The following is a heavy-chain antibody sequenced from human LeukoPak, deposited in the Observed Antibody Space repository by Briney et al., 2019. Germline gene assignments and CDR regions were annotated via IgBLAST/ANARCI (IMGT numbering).Heavy chain of an antibody. J-gene: IGHJ4*02. Sequence: GGSLRLSCAASGFTFSSYAMSWVRQAPGKGLEWVSAISGSGGSTYYADSVKGRFTISRDNSKNTLYLQMNSLRAEDTAVYYCAKDLTRKIFGVVISRRNYYFDYWGQGTLVTVSS. CDR3: AKDLTRKIFGVVISRRNYYFDY. V-gene: IGHV3-23*01. CDR1: GFTFSSYA. D-gene: IGHD3-3*01. CDR2: ISGSGGST.